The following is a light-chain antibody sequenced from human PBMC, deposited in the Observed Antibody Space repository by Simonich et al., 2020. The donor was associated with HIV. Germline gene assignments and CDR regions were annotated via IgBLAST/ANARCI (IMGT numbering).Light chain of an antibody. V-gene: IGLV6-57*03. CDR3: QSYDSSNQGV. CDR1: SGSIASNY. CDR2: EDN. J-gene: IGLJ3*02. Sequence: NFMLTQPHSVSESPGETVTISCTRSSGSIASNYVQWYQQRPGSAPTTVIYEDNQRPSGVPARFSGSIDSSSHSAPLTISGLKTEDEADYYCQSYDSSNQGVFGGGTKLTVL.